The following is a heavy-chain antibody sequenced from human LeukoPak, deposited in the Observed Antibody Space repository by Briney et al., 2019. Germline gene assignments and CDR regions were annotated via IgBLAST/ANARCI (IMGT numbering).Heavy chain of an antibody. J-gene: IGHJ4*02. D-gene: IGHD6-13*01. CDR3: ARDPGIAAAGTVGYFDS. CDR2: IKQEGSAR. CDR1: GFSFSSYW. V-gene: IGHV3-7*01. Sequence: PGGSLRLSCVASGFSFSSYWMSWVRQTPGKGLEWVANIKQEGSARYYVDSVTGRFTISRDNAVNSLYLQMNSLRVEDTAVYYCARDPGIAAAGTVGYFDSWGQGILVTVSS.